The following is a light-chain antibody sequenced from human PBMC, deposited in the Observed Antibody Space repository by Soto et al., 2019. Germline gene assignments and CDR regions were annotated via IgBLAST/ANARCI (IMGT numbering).Light chain of an antibody. Sequence: QSALTQPASVSGSPGQSITISRTGTSSDVGGYNYVSWYQHHPGKAPKLMIYEVTNRPSGVSNRFSGSKSGNTASLTISGLQAEDEADYYCTSYRSSSSPVVFGGGTKLTVL. CDR3: TSYRSSSSPVV. J-gene: IGLJ2*01. CDR2: EVT. CDR1: SSDVGGYNY. V-gene: IGLV2-14*01.